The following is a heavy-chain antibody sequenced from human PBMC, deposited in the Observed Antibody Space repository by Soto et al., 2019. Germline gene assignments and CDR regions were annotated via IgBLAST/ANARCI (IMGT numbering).Heavy chain of an antibody. CDR1: GASVNSGDYY. J-gene: IGHJ3*02. CDR2: IHYSETI. V-gene: IGHV4-30-4*01. Sequence: QVQLQESGPGLVKASQTLSLTCTVSGASVNSGDYYWSWVRQPPGRGLEWIGYIHYSETIYYNSSLKSRVPILVETFKNQFSLEVSSVTAADTAVYYCARAHRYYDYPDIWRQGTTVTVSS. CDR3: ARAHRYYDYPDI. D-gene: IGHD3-22*01.